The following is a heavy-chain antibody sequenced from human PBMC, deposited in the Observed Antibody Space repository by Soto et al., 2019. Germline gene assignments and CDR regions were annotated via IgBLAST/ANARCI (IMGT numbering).Heavy chain of an antibody. CDR2: INPSGGRT. Sequence: SVKVSCKASGYTFTSYYMHWVRQAPGQGLEWMGIINPSGGRTSYVQKFQGRVTMTRDTSTSTVYMELSSLRSEETAVYYCAREPIAAAGTFDYWGQGTLVTVSS. CDR1: GYTFTSYY. CDR3: AREPIAAAGTFDY. J-gene: IGHJ4*02. V-gene: IGHV1-46*01. D-gene: IGHD6-13*01.